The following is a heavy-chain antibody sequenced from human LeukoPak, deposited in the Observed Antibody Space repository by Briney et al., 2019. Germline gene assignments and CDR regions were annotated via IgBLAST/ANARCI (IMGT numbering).Heavy chain of an antibody. CDR1: GGSISSYY. J-gene: IGHJ4*02. CDR2: ISYSGST. D-gene: IGHD6-13*01. V-gene: IGHV4-59*01. CDR3: ARLLHPQSTSWFIDY. Sequence: SETLSLTCTVSGGSISSYYWTWMRQPPGKGLEWIGYISYSGSTNYNPSLKSRVTILVDTSKNQFSLKLSSVTAADTAVYYCARLLHPQSTSWFIDYWGQGTLVTVSS.